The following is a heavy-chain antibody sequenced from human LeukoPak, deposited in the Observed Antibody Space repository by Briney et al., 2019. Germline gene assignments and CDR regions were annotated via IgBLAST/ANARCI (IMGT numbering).Heavy chain of an antibody. D-gene: IGHD1-26*01. Sequence: GGSLRLSCEGSEFTFSNYAMSWVRQAPGKVMEWVSTISGSGADTYYADSMKGRFTVSRDNSKSTLYLHMNSLRAEDTAVYYCAKNSYSGTVSLWDFWGQGTMVTVSS. CDR1: EFTFSNYA. CDR3: AKNSYSGTVSLWDF. J-gene: IGHJ3*01. CDR2: ISGSGADT. V-gene: IGHV3-23*01.